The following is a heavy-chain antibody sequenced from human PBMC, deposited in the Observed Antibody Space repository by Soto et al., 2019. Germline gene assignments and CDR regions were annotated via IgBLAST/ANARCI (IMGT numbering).Heavy chain of an antibody. Sequence: QAPGKGLEWVAVISYDGSNKYYADSVKGRFTISRDNSKNTLYLQMNSLRAEDTAVYYCARGSDYYGSGSYYDYYYGMDVWGQGTTVTVSS. V-gene: IGHV3-30-3*01. D-gene: IGHD3-10*01. CDR3: ARGSDYYGSGSYYDYYYGMDV. J-gene: IGHJ6*02. CDR2: ISYDGSNK.